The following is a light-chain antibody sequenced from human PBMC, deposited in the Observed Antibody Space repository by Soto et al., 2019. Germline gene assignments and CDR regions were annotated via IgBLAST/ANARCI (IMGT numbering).Light chain of an antibody. CDR2: DDS. J-gene: IGLJ1*01. CDR3: QVWDDNSDHHV. Sequence: SYELTQPSSVSVSPGQTARISCGGNNIGGKSVHWYQQKPGQAPVVVVYDDSDRPSGIPERFSGSNSGNTATLTISRVEAGDEADYHCQVWDDNSDHHVFGTWTKVTVL. CDR1: NIGGKS. V-gene: IGLV3-21*02.